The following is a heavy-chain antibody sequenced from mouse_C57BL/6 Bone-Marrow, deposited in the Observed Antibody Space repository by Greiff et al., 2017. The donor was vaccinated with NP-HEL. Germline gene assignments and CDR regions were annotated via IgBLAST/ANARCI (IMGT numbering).Heavy chain of an antibody. CDR3: ASPYDYDVAWFAY. J-gene: IGHJ3*01. CDR1: GFTFSSYG. Sequence: EVKLVESGGDLVKPGGSLKLSCAASGFTFSSYGMSWVRQTPDKRLEWVATISSGGSYTYYPDSVKGRFTISSDNAKNTLDLQKSSLKSEDTAMYYCASPYDYDVAWFAYWGQGTLVTVSA. D-gene: IGHD2-4*01. V-gene: IGHV5-6*01. CDR2: ISSGGSYT.